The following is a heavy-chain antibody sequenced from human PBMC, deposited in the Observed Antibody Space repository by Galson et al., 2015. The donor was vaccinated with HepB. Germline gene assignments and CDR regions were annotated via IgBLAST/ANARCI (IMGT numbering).Heavy chain of an antibody. CDR3: AREEGIVVVPAAIHYYGMDV. J-gene: IGHJ6*02. CDR2: ISSSSSYI. D-gene: IGHD2-2*02. CDR1: GFTFSSYS. V-gene: IGHV3-21*01. Sequence: SLRLSCAASGFTFSSYSMNRVRQAPGKGLEWVSSISSSSSYIYYADSVKGRFTISRDNAKNSLYLQMNSLRAEDTAVYYCAREEGIVVVPAAIHYYGMDVWGQGTTVTVSS.